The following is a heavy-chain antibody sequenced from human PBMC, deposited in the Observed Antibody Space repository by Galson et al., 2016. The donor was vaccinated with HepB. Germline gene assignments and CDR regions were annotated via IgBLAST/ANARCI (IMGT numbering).Heavy chain of an antibody. CDR2: IIPSFGTP. CDR1: GGSFSRNA. Sequence: SVKVSCKASGGSFSRNAISWVRQAPGQGLEWMGGIIPSFGTPTYAQKSQGRLTISASEFTSTGYMELNSLRSEDTAVYYCARGLGKFWYFDLWGRGTLVTVSS. CDR3: ARGLGKFWYFDL. D-gene: IGHD1-1*01. V-gene: IGHV1-69*13. J-gene: IGHJ2*01.